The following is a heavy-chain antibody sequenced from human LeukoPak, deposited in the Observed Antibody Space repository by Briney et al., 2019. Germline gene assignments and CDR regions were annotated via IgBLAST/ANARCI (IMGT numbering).Heavy chain of an antibody. CDR3: ARGGPPVTIFGVVISWFDP. D-gene: IGHD3-3*01. CDR1: GGSISSYY. V-gene: IGHV4-59*01. J-gene: IGHJ5*02. CDR2: IYYSGST. Sequence: SETLSLTCTVSGGSISSYYWSWVRQPPGKGLEWIGYIYYSGSTNYNPSLKSRVTISVDTSKNQFSLKLRSVTAADTAVYYCARGGPPVTIFGVVISWFDPWGQGTLATVSS.